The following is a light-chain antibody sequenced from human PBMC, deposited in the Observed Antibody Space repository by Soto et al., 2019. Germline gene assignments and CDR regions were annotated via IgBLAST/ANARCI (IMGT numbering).Light chain of an antibody. CDR3: QVWDSSTVV. Sequence: SSELTQPLSVSVALGQTARITCGGNNIGSKNVHWYQQKPGQDPVLFIYRDSNRPSGIPERFSGSNSGNTATLTISRAQAWDEADYYCQVWDSSTVVFGGGTKLTVL. CDR2: RDS. CDR1: NIGSKN. V-gene: IGLV3-9*01. J-gene: IGLJ2*01.